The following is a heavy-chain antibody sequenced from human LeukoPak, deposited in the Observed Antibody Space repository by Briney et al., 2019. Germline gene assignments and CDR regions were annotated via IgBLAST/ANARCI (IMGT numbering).Heavy chain of an antibody. J-gene: IGHJ3*02. CDR2: ISAYNGNA. V-gene: IGHV1-18*01. D-gene: IGHD3-22*01. CDR3: ARVKSYYYDTSDKDAFDI. Sequence: ASVKVSCKASGYRFTSYGITWVRQAPGQGLEWMGWISAYNGNANYAQKLQGRVTMTTDTSTTTAYMELRSLRSDDTAVYYCARVKSYYYDTSDKDAFDIWGQGTMVTVSS. CDR1: GYRFTSYG.